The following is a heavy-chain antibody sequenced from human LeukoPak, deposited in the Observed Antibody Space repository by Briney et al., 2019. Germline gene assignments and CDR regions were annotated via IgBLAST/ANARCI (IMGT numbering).Heavy chain of an antibody. CDR1: GGSFSGYY. CDR2: INHSGST. CDR3: ARALCSSGWYWKAADHFDY. J-gene: IGHJ4*02. D-gene: IGHD6-19*01. Sequence: PSEALSLTCAVYGGSFSGYYWSWIRQPPGKGLEWIGEINHSGSTNYNPSLKSRVTISVDTSKNQFSLKLSSVTAADTAVYYCARALCSSGWYWKAADHFDYWGQGTLVTVSS. V-gene: IGHV4-34*01.